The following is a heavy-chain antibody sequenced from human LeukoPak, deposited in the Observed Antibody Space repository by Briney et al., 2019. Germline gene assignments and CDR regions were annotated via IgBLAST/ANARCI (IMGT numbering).Heavy chain of an antibody. CDR1: GGSISSSNW. D-gene: IGHD3-10*01. CDR2: IYHSGST. Sequence: SETLSLTCAVSGGSISSSNWWSWVRQPPEKGLEWIGEIYHSGSTYYNPSLKSRVTISVDTSKNQFSLQLSSVSAADTAVYYCARGVTFMVRGVITTYYYYYMDVWGKGTTVTVSS. CDR3: ARGVTFMVRGVITTYYYYYMDV. V-gene: IGHV4-4*02. J-gene: IGHJ6*03.